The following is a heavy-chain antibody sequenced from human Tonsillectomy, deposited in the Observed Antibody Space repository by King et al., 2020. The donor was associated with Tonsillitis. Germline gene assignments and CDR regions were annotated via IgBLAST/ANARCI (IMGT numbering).Heavy chain of an antibody. V-gene: IGHV1-69*06. CDR3: ATRYDSSGYFFDY. CDR1: GGTFSSYG. Sequence: VQLGESGSEVKKPGSSVKGSCKATGGTFSSYGISWVRQTPGQGLEWMGGSIPIFGTATYAQKFQVRVTITADKSTSTAYMELSSLRSEDTAVYYCATRYDSSGYFFDYWGQGTLVTVSS. CDR2: SIPIFGTA. D-gene: IGHD3-22*01. J-gene: IGHJ4*02.